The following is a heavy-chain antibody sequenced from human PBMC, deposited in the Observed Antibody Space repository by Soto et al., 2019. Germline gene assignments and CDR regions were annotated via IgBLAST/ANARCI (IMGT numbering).Heavy chain of an antibody. Sequence: SETLSLTCTVSRGSISSGTNYWAWIRQPPGKGLEWIANIYYSGSTNYNPSLKSRVTISVDTSKNQFSLKLSSVTAADTAVYYCARAKDYYDSSGYHKYTFDYWGQGTLVTVSS. V-gene: IGHV4-61*01. CDR2: IYYSGST. J-gene: IGHJ4*02. CDR3: ARAKDYYDSSGYHKYTFDY. D-gene: IGHD3-22*01. CDR1: RGSISSGTNY.